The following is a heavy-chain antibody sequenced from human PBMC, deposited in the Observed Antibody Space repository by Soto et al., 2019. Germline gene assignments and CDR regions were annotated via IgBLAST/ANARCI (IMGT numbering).Heavy chain of an antibody. D-gene: IGHD2-15*01. Sequence: PRGSLRLSCAASGFSFSSYAMTWVRQAPGKGLEWVSGISDIGGNTYYADSVKGRFTISRDNSKNTLYLQMNSLRAEDTAVYYCARDGYCSGGSCYSVPVFDYWGQGTLVTVSS. V-gene: IGHV3-23*01. CDR3: ARDGYCSGGSCYSVPVFDY. J-gene: IGHJ4*02. CDR2: ISDIGGNT. CDR1: GFSFSSYA.